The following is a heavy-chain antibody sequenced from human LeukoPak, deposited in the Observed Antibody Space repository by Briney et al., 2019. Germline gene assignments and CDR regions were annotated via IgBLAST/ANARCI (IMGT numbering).Heavy chain of an antibody. CDR1: GGSMSSNY. CDR2: IYYSGST. CDR3: ARHGGISSGAFDI. Sequence: SETLSLTCTVSGGSMSSNYWSWIRLPPGKGLEWIGYIYYSGSTDYNPSLKSRVSISVATSKNQFSLSLGTVTAADTAVYYCARHGGISSGAFDIWGQGTMVTVSS. D-gene: IGHD6-19*01. J-gene: IGHJ3*02. V-gene: IGHV4-59*08.